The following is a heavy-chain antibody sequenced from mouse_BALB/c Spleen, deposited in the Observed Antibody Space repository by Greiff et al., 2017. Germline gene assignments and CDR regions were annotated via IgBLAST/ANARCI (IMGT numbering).Heavy chain of an antibody. Sequence: DVKLVESGGGLVKPGGSLKLSCAASGFTFSDYYMYWVRQTPEKRLEWVATISDGGSYTYYPDSVKGRFTISRDNAKNNLYLQMSSLKSEDTAMYYCARVGYWGQGTTLTVSS. CDR3: ARVGY. CDR1: GFTFSDYY. V-gene: IGHV5-4*02. CDR2: ISDGGSYT. J-gene: IGHJ2*01.